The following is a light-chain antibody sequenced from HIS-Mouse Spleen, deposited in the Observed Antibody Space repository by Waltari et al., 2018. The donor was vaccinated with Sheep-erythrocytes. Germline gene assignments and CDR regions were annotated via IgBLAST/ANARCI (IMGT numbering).Light chain of an antibody. Sequence: QSALTQPASVSGSPGQSITISCTGTSSDVGGYNYVPWYQQHPGKAPKLMIYDVSNRPSGVSNSVAGSKSGNTASLTISGLQAEDEADYYCSSYTSSSTFVVFGGGTKLTVL. J-gene: IGLJ2*01. V-gene: IGLV2-14*03. CDR3: SSYTSSSTFVV. CDR2: DVS. CDR1: SSDVGGYNY.